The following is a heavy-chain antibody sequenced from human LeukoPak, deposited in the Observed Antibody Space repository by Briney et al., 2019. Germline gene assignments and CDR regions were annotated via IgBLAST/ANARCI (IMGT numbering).Heavy chain of an antibody. J-gene: IGHJ6*02. D-gene: IGHD1-14*01. Sequence: PSGTLSLTCAVSGGSISSSNWWSWVRQPPGKGLEWIGEIYHSGSTNYNPSLKSRVTISVDKSKNQFSLKLSSVTAADTAVYYCASNTAPPEDYYYGMDVWGQGTTVTVSS. CDR2: IYHSGST. CDR3: ASNTAPPEDYYYGMDV. V-gene: IGHV4-4*02. CDR1: GGSISSSNW.